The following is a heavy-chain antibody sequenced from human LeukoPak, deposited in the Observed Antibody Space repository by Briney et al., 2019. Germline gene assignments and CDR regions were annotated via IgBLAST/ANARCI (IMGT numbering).Heavy chain of an antibody. D-gene: IGHD2-15*01. Sequence: GGSLRLSCAASEFTFSNYAMSWVRQAPGKGLEWVSSISGSGGITYYADSVKGRFTISRDNSKNALSLQMNSLRAEDTAVYYCAKDIRYCGGGSCEYYYYMDVWGKGTTVTVSS. J-gene: IGHJ6*03. V-gene: IGHV3-23*01. CDR3: AKDIRYCGGGSCEYYYYMDV. CDR1: EFTFSNYA. CDR2: ISGSGGIT.